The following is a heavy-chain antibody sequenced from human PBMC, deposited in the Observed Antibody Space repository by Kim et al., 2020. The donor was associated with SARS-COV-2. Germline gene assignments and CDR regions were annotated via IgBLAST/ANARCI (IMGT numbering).Heavy chain of an antibody. CDR3: TRSGTGTTRPVY. Sequence: GGSLRLSCAASGFTFTSYVMSWVRQAPGKGLEWVSGISGSGDRTYYADSVKGRFTISRDNSKDTLYLQMNSLRDDDTALYYCTRSGTGTTRPVYWGQGTLVTVSS. D-gene: IGHD1-1*01. V-gene: IGHV3-23*01. CDR1: GFTFTSYV. J-gene: IGHJ4*02. CDR2: ISGSGDRT.